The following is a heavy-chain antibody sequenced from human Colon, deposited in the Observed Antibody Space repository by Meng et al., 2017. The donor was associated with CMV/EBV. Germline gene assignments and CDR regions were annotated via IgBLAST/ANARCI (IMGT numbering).Heavy chain of an antibody. CDR2: IYPQDGGT. CDR3: VRESWYFDF. CDR1: GYTITANH. D-gene: IGHD6-13*01. Sequence: QVQLVQSGTEVKQPGPSVTVSGKTSGYTITANHLHWVRQAPGQGLEWMGWIYPQDGGTYFAQKFQDRVTLTRDTSITTAYMELSGLTSDDTAIYYCVRESWYFDFWGEGTLVTVSS. J-gene: IGHJ4*02. V-gene: IGHV1-2*02.